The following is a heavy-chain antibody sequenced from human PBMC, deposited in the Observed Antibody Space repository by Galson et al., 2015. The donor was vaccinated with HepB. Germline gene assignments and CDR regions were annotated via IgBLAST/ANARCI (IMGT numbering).Heavy chain of an antibody. CDR1: GGSISSYY. V-gene: IGHV4-59*01. J-gene: IGHJ4*02. CDR3: APYSEYSSGWFAFDS. Sequence: ETLSLTCTVSGGSISSYYWSWIRQPPGKGLEWIGYIHYTGSINYSPSLKSRVTISTDTSKKQFSLKLTNMDPVDTATYYCAPYSEYSSGWFAFDSWGQGTLVTVSS. CDR2: IHYTGSI. D-gene: IGHD6-19*01.